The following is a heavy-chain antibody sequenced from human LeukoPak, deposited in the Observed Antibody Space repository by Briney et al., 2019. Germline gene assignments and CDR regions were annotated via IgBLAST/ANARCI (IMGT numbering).Heavy chain of an antibody. CDR1: GFTFSDYA. D-gene: IGHD3-3*01. CDR2: IRYDGSIK. CDR3: SRPPLLEWLKLLSTFDI. V-gene: IGHV3-30*02. J-gene: IGHJ3*02. Sequence: GGSLRLSCAASGFTFSDYAIHWVRQAPGKGLEGVAFIRYDGSIKNYADSVKGRFTISRDNSKSTLYLQMNSLRTEDTAVYYCSRPPLLEWLKLLSTFDIWGQGTMVSVSS.